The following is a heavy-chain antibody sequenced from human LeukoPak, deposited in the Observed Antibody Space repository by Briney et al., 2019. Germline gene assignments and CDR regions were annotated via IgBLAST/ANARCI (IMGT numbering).Heavy chain of an antibody. D-gene: IGHD6-19*01. CDR1: GFIFDDYG. CDR2: INHSGST. CDR3: ARRSGWYFIRHGWFDP. J-gene: IGHJ5*02. Sequence: GSLRLSCAASGFIFDDYGMSWIRQPPGKGLEWIGEINHSGSTNYNPSLKSRVTISVDTSKNQFSLKLSSVTAADTAVYYCARRSGWYFIRHGWFDPWGQGTLVTVSS. V-gene: IGHV4-34*01.